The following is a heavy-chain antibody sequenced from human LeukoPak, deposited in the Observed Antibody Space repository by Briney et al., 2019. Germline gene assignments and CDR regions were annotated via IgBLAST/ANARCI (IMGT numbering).Heavy chain of an antibody. V-gene: IGHV3-7*01. D-gene: IGHD3-22*01. Sequence: QPGGSLRLSCAASGFTFSSHWMSWVRQAPGKGLEWVANIKQDGSEKYYVDSVKGRLTISRDNAKNLLYLQMNSLRDEDMAVYYCARDPAHDSSGYYYLFDYWGQGTLVTVSS. CDR2: IKQDGSEK. CDR1: GFTFSSHW. J-gene: IGHJ4*02. CDR3: ARDPAHDSSGYYYLFDY.